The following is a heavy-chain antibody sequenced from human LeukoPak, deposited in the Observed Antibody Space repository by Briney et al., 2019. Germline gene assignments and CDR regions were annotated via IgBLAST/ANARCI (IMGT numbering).Heavy chain of an antibody. CDR3: TRGYGRGMWFDP. CDR1: GYTFTSYD. V-gene: IGHV1-8*01. CDR2: MNPNSGNT. Sequence: ASVKVSCKASGYTFTSYDINWVRQATGQGLEWMGWMNPNSGNTGCAQKFQGRVTMTRNTSISTAYMELSSLRSEDTAVYYCTRGYGRGMWFDPWGQGTLVTVSS. J-gene: IGHJ5*02. D-gene: IGHD3-16*01.